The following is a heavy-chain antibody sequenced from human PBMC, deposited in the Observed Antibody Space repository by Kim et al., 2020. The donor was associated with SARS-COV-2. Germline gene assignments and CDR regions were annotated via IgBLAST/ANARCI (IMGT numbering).Heavy chain of an antibody. D-gene: IGHD6-13*01. CDR1: GGSFSGYY. J-gene: IGHJ5*02. CDR3: ARGLIAAAGTRGYNWFDP. CDR2: INHSGST. Sequence: SETLSLTCAVYGGSFSGYYWSWIRQPPEKGLEWIGEINHSGSTNYNPSLKSRVTISVDTSKNQFSLKLSSVTAADTAVYYCARGLIAAAGTRGYNWFDPWGQGTLVTVSS. V-gene: IGHV4-34*01.